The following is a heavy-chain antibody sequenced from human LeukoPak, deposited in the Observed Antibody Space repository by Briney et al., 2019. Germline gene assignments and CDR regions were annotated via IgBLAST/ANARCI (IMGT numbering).Heavy chain of an antibody. Sequence: GGSLRLSCAASGFTFSTYWMHWVRQAPGKGLVWVSRINPDASTTNYADSVRGRFTISRDNAKNTLYLQMNSLRAEDTALYYCTRGGLEPIDSWGQGTLVTASS. J-gene: IGHJ4*02. D-gene: IGHD1-1*01. CDR3: TRGGLEPIDS. V-gene: IGHV3-74*01. CDR2: INPDASTT. CDR1: GFTFSTYW.